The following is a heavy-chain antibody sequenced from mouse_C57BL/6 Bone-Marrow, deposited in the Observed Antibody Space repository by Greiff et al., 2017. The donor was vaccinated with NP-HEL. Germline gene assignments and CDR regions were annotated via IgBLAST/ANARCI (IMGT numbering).Heavy chain of an antibody. D-gene: IGHD1-1*01. CDR3: ARHRLLFYYAMDY. V-gene: IGHV5-6*01. CDR1: GFTFSSYG. CDR2: ISSGGSYT. J-gene: IGHJ4*01. Sequence: EVKLVESGGDLVKPGGSLKLSCAASGFTFSSYGMSWVRQPPDKRLEWVATISSGGSYTSYPDSVKGRFTISRDNAKNTLYLQMSSLKSEDTAMYYCARHRLLFYYAMDYWGQGTAVTVSS.